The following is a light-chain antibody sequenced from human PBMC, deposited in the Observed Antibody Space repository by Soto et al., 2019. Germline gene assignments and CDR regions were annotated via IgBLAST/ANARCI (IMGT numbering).Light chain of an antibody. V-gene: IGLV2-14*03. J-gene: IGLJ2*01. CDR2: DVS. CDR3: TPITDGDPPA. Sequence: QSALTQPASVSGSPGQSITISCTGTTNDVGAYDYVSWYQHHPGKAPRLMIFDVSDRPSGVSNRFSGSKSGNTASLTISGLPAEDEGEYYCTPITDGDPPAFGGGTKLTVL. CDR1: TNDVGAYDY.